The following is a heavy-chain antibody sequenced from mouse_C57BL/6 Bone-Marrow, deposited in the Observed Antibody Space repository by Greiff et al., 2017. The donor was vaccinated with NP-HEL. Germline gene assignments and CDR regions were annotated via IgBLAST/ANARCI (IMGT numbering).Heavy chain of an antibody. CDR1: GYTFTSYG. J-gene: IGHJ1*03. CDR2: IYPRSGNT. D-gene: IGHD4-1*01. CDR3: ARGANWDGGYFEV. V-gene: IGHV1-81*01. Sequence: QVQLQQSGAELARPGASVKLSCKASGYTFTSYGISWVKQRTGQGLEWIGKIYPRSGNTYYNEKFKGKATLTADTSSSTAYMEPRSLTSEDSAVYGCARGANWDGGYFEVWGTGTTVTVSS.